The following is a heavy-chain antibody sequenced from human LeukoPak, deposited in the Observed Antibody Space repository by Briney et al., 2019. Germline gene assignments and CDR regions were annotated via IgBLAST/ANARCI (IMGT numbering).Heavy chain of an antibody. CDR3: ARDQYGDYDFDY. CDR2: IYYSGIT. D-gene: IGHD4-17*01. V-gene: IGHV4-59*01. J-gene: IGHJ4*02. Sequence: SETLSLTCTVPGDSISSYYWSWIRQPPGKGLEWIAYIYYSGITNYNPSLKSRVTISVDTSKNQFSLKLSSVTAADTAVYYCARDQYGDYDFDYWGQGTLVTVSS. CDR1: GDSISSYY.